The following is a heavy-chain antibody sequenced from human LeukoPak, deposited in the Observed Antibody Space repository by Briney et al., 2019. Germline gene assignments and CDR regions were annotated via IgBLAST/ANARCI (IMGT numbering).Heavy chain of an antibody. CDR2: IYYSGST. CDR3: ARHDYGANHLDY. V-gene: IGHV4-39*01. Sequence: PSETLSLTCTVSGGSISSSSYYWGWIRQPPGKGLEWIGSIYYSGSTYYNPSLKSRVTISVDTSKNQFSLKLSSVTAADTAVYYCARHDYGANHLDYWGQGTLVTVSS. CDR1: GGSISSSSYY. J-gene: IGHJ4*02. D-gene: IGHD4-17*01.